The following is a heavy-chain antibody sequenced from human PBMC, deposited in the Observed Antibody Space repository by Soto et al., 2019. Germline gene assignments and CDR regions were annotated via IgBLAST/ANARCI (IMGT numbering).Heavy chain of an antibody. CDR2: IIPIFGTA. CDR3: ASTSCYYYYFDY. V-gene: IGHV1-69*12. J-gene: IGHJ4*02. CDR1: GGTFSSYA. D-gene: IGHD3-22*01. Sequence: QVQLVQSGAEVKKPGSSVKVSCKASGGTFSSYAISWVRQAPGQGLEWMGGIIPIFGTANYAQKFQGRVTSTGDESTSTAYMELSSLSSEDTAVYYCASTSCYYYYFDYWGQGTLVSVSS.